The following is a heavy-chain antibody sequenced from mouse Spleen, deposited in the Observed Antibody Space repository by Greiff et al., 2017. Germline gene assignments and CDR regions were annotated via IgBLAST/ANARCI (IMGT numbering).Heavy chain of an antibody. V-gene: IGHV5-9*01. Sequence: EVMLVESGGGLVKLGGSLKLSCAASGFTFSSYAMSWVRQTPEKRLEWVATISSGGGNTYYPDSVKGRFTISRDNAKNTLYLQMSSLKSEDTAMYYCARQGYYYGRDYFDYWGQGTTLTVSS. CDR1: GFTFSSYA. D-gene: IGHD1-1*01. CDR3: ARQGYYYGRDYFDY. J-gene: IGHJ2*01. CDR2: ISSGGGNT.